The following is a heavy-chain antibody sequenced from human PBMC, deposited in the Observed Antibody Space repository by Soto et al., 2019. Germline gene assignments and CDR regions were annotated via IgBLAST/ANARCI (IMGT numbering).Heavy chain of an antibody. CDR2: INQSGTT. V-gene: IGHV4-34*01. J-gene: IGHJ6*02. CDR1: SGSFSGYY. D-gene: IGHD6-19*01. CDR3: GAVDATLSYYGSDV. Sequence: SETLSLTCAVSSGSFSGYYWSWIRQPPGKGLEWIGEINQSGTTNYNPSLKGRVTVSVDTSKKQISLKLTSVTAADTAVYYCGAVDATLSYYGSDVWGQGTKVTVSS.